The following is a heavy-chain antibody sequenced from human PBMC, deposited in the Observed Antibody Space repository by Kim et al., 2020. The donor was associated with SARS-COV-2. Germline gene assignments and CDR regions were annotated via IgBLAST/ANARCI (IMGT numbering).Heavy chain of an antibody. V-gene: IGHV3-49*03. CDR3: TSVIYYYGSGSYLYYFDY. Sequence: GGSLRLSCTASGFTFDDYGMSWIRQAPGKGLEWVGFIRSKRYGGTTEYAATMKDRFTISREVSKRNPYLQMNSPKTEDTAVYYCTSVIYYYGSGSYLYYFDYSGQGTLGTVSS. CDR1: GFTFDDYG. D-gene: IGHD3-10*01. CDR2: IRSKRYGGTT. J-gene: IGHJ4*02.